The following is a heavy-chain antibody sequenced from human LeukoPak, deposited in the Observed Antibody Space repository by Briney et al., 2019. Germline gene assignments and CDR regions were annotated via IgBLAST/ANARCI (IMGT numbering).Heavy chain of an antibody. J-gene: IGHJ4*02. Sequence: GGSLRLSCAASGFTVSSNYMNWVRQAPGKGLEWVSVIYRGGSTYYTDSVKGRFTISRDNSKSTLYLQMNSLRVEDTAVYYCAREGNCTGGSCYSDHWGQGTLVTVSS. D-gene: IGHD2-15*01. CDR1: GFTVSSNY. V-gene: IGHV3-53*01. CDR3: AREGNCTGGSCYSDH. CDR2: IYRGGST.